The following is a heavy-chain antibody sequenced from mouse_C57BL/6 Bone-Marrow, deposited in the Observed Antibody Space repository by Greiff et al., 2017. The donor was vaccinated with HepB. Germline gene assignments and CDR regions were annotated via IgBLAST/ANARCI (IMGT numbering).Heavy chain of an antibody. CDR2: IYPRSGNT. Sequence: QVQLQQSGAELARPGASVKLSCTASGYTFTSYGISWVKQRTGQGLEWIGEIYPRSGNTYYNEKFKGKATLTADKSSSTAYMELRSLTSEDSAVYFCARGIYYDYDWFAYWGQGTLLTVSA. CDR3: ARGIYYDYDWFAY. CDR1: GYTFTSYG. J-gene: IGHJ3*01. D-gene: IGHD2-4*01. V-gene: IGHV1-81*01.